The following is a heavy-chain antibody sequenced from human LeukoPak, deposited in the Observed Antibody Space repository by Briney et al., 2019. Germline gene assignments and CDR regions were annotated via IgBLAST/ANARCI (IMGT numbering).Heavy chain of an antibody. Sequence: PGGSLRLSCAASGCTFSNHGMNWVRKAPGKGLEWVSGISPSGDITYYADSVKGRFTISRDNSKNTLYLEVISLTAEDTAVYYCAKDDAWLRFGEWSQGTLVTVSS. CDR1: GCTFSNHG. CDR3: AKDDAWLRFGE. CDR2: ISPSGDIT. J-gene: IGHJ4*02. D-gene: IGHD3-10*01. V-gene: IGHV3-23*01.